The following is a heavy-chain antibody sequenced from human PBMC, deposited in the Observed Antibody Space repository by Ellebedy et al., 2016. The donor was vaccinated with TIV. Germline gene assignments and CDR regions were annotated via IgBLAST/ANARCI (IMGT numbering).Heavy chain of an antibody. Sequence: GESLKISCAASGFSFRSYWMGWVRQAPGKGLAWVANIYQDGSQKYYVDSAEGRFTISRDNAKNSLYLEMKSLRVEDTAVYYCARRGSYGDYAVQVNNWFDRWGQGTLVTV. J-gene: IGHJ5*02. V-gene: IGHV3-7*01. CDR3: ARRGSYGDYAVQVNNWFDR. D-gene: IGHD4-17*01. CDR1: GFSFRSYW. CDR2: IYQDGSQK.